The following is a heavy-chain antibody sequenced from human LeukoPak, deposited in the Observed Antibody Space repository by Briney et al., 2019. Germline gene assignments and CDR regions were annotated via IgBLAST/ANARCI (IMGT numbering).Heavy chain of an antibody. CDR3: ARRRGSFTRFDY. Sequence: PSETLSLTCAVYGGSFSGYYWSWIRQPPGKGLEWIGEINHSGSTNYNPSLKSRVTISVDTSKNQFSLKLSSVTAADTAVYYCARRRGSFTRFDYWGQGTLVTVSS. V-gene: IGHV4-34*01. J-gene: IGHJ4*02. CDR2: INHSGST. CDR1: GGSFSGYY. D-gene: IGHD1-26*01.